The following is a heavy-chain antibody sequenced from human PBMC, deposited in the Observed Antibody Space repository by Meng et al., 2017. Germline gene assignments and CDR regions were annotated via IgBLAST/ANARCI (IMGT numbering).Heavy chain of an antibody. CDR3: ARGRPLLYCSGGSCYYAFDI. V-gene: IGHV4-34*01. D-gene: IGHD2-15*01. Sequence: GSLRLSCAVYGGSFSGYYWSWIRQPPGKGLEWIGEINHSGSTNYNPYLKSRVTISVDTSKSKFSLKLSSVTAADTAVYYCARGRPLLYCSGGSCYYAFDIWGQGTMVTVSS. CDR2: INHSGST. CDR1: GGSFSGYY. J-gene: IGHJ3*02.